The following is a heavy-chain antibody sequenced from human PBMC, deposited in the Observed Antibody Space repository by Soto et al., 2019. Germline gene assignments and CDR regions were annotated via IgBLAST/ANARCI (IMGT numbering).Heavy chain of an antibody. CDR3: ARYYYDSSGYFDY. V-gene: IGHV4-61*01. J-gene: IGHJ4*02. Sequence: PSETLSLTCTVSGGSVSSGSYYWSWIRQPPGKGLEWIGYIYYSGNTNYNPSLKSRVTISVDTSKNQFSLKLSSVTAADTAVYYWARYYYDSSGYFDYWGQGTRVTVSS. CDR1: GGSVSSGSYY. D-gene: IGHD3-22*01. CDR2: IYYSGNT.